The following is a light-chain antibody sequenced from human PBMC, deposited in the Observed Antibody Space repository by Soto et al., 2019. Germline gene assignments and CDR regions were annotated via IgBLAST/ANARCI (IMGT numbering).Light chain of an antibody. J-gene: IGKJ5*01. CDR1: QDINNY. CDR3: QHLFSFPPT. CDR2: VAS. V-gene: IGKV1-9*01. Sequence: DIQLTQSPSFLSASVGDSVTITCRASQDINNYLAWYQQKPGKAPNLLIFVASALQSGVPSRFSGSGSGTEFTLTISSLQPEDSATYYCQHLFSFPPTFGQGTRLEIK.